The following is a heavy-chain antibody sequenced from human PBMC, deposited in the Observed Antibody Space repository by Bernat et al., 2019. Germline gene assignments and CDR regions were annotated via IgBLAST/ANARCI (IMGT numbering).Heavy chain of an antibody. CDR3: AKDSWQWLVPPWTFDY. J-gene: IGHJ4*02. D-gene: IGHD6-19*01. Sequence: QVQLVESGGGVVQPGGSLRLSCAASGFTFSSYGMHWVRQAPGKGLEGVAFIRYDGSNKYYADSVKGRFTMSRDNSKNTLYLQMNSLRAEDTAVYYCAKDSWQWLVPPWTFDYWGQGTLVTVSS. V-gene: IGHV3-30*02. CDR2: IRYDGSNK. CDR1: GFTFSSYG.